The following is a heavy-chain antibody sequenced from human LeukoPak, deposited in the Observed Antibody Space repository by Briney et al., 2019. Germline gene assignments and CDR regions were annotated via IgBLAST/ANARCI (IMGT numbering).Heavy chain of an antibody. CDR2: IYHSGST. Sequence: SETLSLTCTVSGYSISSGYYWGWIRQPPGKGLEWIGSIYHSGSTYYNPSLKSRVTISVDTSKNQFSLKLSSVTAADTAVYYCAGNRDGYPSGIDYWGQGTLVTVSS. V-gene: IGHV4-38-2*02. CDR3: AGNRDGYPSGIDY. D-gene: IGHD5-24*01. CDR1: GYSISSGYY. J-gene: IGHJ4*02.